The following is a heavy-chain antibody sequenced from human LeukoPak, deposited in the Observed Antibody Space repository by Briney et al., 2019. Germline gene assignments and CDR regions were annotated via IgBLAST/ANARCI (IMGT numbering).Heavy chain of an antibody. J-gene: IGHJ4*02. V-gene: IGHV6-1*01. CDR3: ARDIAAACDY. D-gene: IGHD6-13*01. CDR1: GDSVSANA. CDR2: TYYRSRWSS. Sequence: SQTLSLTCAISGDSVSANAWSWIRQSPLRGLGWLGRTYYRSRWSSEYAISVRGRITFNSDTSKNQFSLHLTSVTPDDTAVYFCARDIAAACDYWGQGTLVTVSS.